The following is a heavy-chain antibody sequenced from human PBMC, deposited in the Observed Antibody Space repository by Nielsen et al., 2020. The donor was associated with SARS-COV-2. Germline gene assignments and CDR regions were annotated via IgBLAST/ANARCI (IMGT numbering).Heavy chain of an antibody. Sequence: GESLKISCAASGFTFSSYWMNWVRQAPGKGLEWVANIKQDGSEKYYGDSVKGRFTISRDNAKNSLYLQMNSLRPEDTAFYYCAKVASSGVDYWGQGTLVTVSS. D-gene: IGHD3-22*01. CDR1: GFTFSSYW. J-gene: IGHJ4*02. CDR2: IKQDGSEK. CDR3: AKVASSGVDY. V-gene: IGHV3-7*03.